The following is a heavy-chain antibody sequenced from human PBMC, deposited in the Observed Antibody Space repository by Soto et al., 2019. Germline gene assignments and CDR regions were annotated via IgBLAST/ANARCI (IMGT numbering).Heavy chain of an antibody. CDR2: IYWNDDK. CDR3: AHRRQSRDPPSPFYYYDSSGYYAL. Sequence: SGPTLVNPTQTLTLPCTFSGFSLSTSGVGVGWIRQPPGKALEWLALIYWNDDKRYSPSLKSRLTITKDTSKNQVVLTMTNMDPVDTATYYCAHRRQSRDPPSPFYYYDSSGYYALWGQGTLVTVSS. J-gene: IGHJ4*02. V-gene: IGHV2-5*01. D-gene: IGHD3-22*01. CDR1: GFSLSTSGVG.